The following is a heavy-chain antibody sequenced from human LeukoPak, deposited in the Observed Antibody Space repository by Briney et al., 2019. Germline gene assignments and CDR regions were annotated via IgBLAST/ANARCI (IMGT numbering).Heavy chain of an antibody. Sequence: SEALSLTCTVSGGFINSYYWSWIRQPPGKGLEWIGYIYYSGSTYYNPSLTSRVTISVDRIKNQFSLTLSSVTAADTAMYYCARRAADDAFDIWGQGTMVTVSS. CDR1: GGFINSYY. V-gene: IGHV4-59*08. CDR3: ARRAADDAFDI. J-gene: IGHJ3*02. CDR2: IYYSGST.